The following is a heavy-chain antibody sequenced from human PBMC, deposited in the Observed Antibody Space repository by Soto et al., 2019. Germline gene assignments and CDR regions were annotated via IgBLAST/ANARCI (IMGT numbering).Heavy chain of an antibody. CDR2: IVPTLRIT. CDR1: GGTSTIYT. V-gene: IGHV1-69*08. Sequence: QVQLVQSGAEVKKPGASLRVSCETSGGTSTIYTITWVRQAPGQGLQWMGRIVPTLRITNYAQEFQGRLTITADSSTSPAHIELTSLPSEDTAAYYCATDKYGAGRVGVHFWGQGTLVTVSS. J-gene: IGHJ4*02. CDR3: ATDKYGAGRVGVHF. D-gene: IGHD3-3*02.